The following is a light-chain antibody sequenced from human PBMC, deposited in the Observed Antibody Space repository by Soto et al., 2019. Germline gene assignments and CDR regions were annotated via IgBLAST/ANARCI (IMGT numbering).Light chain of an antibody. CDR2: AAS. V-gene: IGKV1-27*01. CDR3: QKYIGGPRT. Sequence: DIQMTQSPSSLSAAIGDRVTITCRASQGISNYWAWYQQKPGKVPKLLIYAASTLQSGVPSRFSGSGSGTDFTLTISSLQPEDVATHYCQKYIGGPRTFGQGTKVEIK. J-gene: IGKJ1*01. CDR1: QGISNY.